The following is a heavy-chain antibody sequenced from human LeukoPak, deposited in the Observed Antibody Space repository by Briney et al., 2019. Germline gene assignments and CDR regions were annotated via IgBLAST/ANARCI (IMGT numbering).Heavy chain of an antibody. Sequence: PGGSLRLSCAASEFSFSIFWMSWVRQAPGKGLEWVANIKPDGSERYYADSVKGRFTISRDNSKNTLYLQMNSLRAEDTAVYYCARNYYDSSGYYYHDYWGQGTLVTVSS. D-gene: IGHD3-22*01. V-gene: IGHV3-7*02. CDR2: IKPDGSER. CDR1: EFSFSIFW. J-gene: IGHJ4*02. CDR3: ARNYYDSSGYYYHDY.